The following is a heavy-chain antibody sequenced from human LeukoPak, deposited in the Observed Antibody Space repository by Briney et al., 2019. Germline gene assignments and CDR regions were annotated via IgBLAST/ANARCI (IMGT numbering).Heavy chain of an antibody. D-gene: IGHD4-17*01. J-gene: IGHJ4*02. CDR3: ARFTTVTDY. V-gene: IGHV4-34*01. Sequence: SETLSLTCAIYGGSFSGYYWSWIRQPPGKGLEWIGEINHSGSTNYNPSLKSRVTISVDTSKNQFSLKLSSVTAADTAVYYCARFTTVTDYWGQGTLVTVSS. CDR2: INHSGST. CDR1: GGSFSGYY.